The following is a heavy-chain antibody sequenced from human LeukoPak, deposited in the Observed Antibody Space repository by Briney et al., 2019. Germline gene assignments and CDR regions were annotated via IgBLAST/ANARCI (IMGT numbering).Heavy chain of an antibody. D-gene: IGHD3-16*01. Sequence: GGSLRLSCAASGFTFSTYSMSWVRQAPGKGLEWVSSISSSSSYIYYADSVKGRFTISRDNAKNSLYLQMNSLRAEDTAVYYCARANYDYYGMDVWGQGTTVTVSS. CDR2: ISSSSSYI. CDR1: GFTFSTYS. CDR3: ARANYDYYGMDV. J-gene: IGHJ6*02. V-gene: IGHV3-21*01.